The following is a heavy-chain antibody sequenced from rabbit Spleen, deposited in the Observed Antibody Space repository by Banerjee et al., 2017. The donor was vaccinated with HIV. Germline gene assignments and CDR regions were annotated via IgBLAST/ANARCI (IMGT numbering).Heavy chain of an antibody. D-gene: IGHD4-1*01. CDR1: GFDFSSYY. V-gene: IGHV1S7*01. CDR3: ARAIVPWLGLTRLDL. J-gene: IGHJ3*01. Sequence: QLKETGGGLVQPGGSLTLSCKASGFDFSSYYMSWVRQAPGKGLEWIGYIDPIFGSTDYASWVNGRFTISSDNAQSTVDLKMTSLTAADTATYFCARAIVPWLGLTRLDLWGPGTLVTVS. CDR2: IDPIFGST.